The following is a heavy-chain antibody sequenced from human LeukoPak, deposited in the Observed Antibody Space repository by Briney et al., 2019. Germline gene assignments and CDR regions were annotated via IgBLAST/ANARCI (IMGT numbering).Heavy chain of an antibody. Sequence: SVKVSCKASGGTFSSYAISWVRQAPGQGLEWMGGIIPIFGTPNYAQKFQGRVTITADESTSTAYMELSSLRSEDTAVYYCARGWLAETTVVTPYNYWGQGTLVTVSS. CDR3: ARGWLAETTVVTPYNY. CDR1: GGTFSSYA. D-gene: IGHD4-23*01. CDR2: IIPIFGTP. J-gene: IGHJ4*02. V-gene: IGHV1-69*01.